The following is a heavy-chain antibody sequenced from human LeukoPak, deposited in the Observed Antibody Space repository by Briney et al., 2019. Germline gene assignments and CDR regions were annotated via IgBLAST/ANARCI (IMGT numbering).Heavy chain of an antibody. D-gene: IGHD3/OR15-3a*01. J-gene: IGHJ3*02. V-gene: IGHV3-21*01. CDR2: ISSSRSYM. CDR3: ARDRDWSVLYDASDI. Sequence: GGSLRLSCAASGFSFSSYSMNWVRQAPGKGLEWVSFISSSRSYMYYADSVKGRFTISRDNAKNSLYLQMNSPRAEDTAVYYCARDRDWSVLYDASDIWGQGTMVTVS. CDR1: GFSFSSYS.